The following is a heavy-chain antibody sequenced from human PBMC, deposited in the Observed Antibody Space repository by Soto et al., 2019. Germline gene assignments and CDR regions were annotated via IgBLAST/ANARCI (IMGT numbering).Heavy chain of an antibody. CDR2: VSGSGVTT. V-gene: IGHV3-23*01. Sequence: GGSLRLSCAASGFTLSNFAMSWVRQAPGKGLEWVSVVSGSGVTTKYADSVKGRFIISRDNPKNTLSLQLHSLRAEDTAVYYCAKAREVTLVRVPSSYWGQGTLVTVSS. CDR3: AKAREVTLVRVPSSY. J-gene: IGHJ4*02. CDR1: GFTLSNFA. D-gene: IGHD3-10*01.